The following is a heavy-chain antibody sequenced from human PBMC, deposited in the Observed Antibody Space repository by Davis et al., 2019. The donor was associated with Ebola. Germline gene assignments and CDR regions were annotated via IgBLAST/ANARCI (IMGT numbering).Heavy chain of an antibody. CDR2: ISYYGTSK. J-gene: IGHJ6*04. V-gene: IGHV3-30-3*01. CDR1: GFTFSDYV. Sequence: PGGSLRPSCPASGFTFSDYVMHWVRQAPGKGLEWVTLISYYGTSKYYGDSVKGRFTISRDDSKNTRYLQMNSLRPEDTAVYYCARGPPSDAYYYFGLDVWGKGTTVTVSS. CDR3: ARGPPSDAYYYFGLDV.